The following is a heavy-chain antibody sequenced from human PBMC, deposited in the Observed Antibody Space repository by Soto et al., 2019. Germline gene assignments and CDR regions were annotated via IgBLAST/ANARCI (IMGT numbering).Heavy chain of an antibody. CDR2: IDPKNGGT. CDR1: GYSISAYY. D-gene: IGHD3-10*01. J-gene: IGHJ4*02. CDR3: GRDDYGIFPY. Sequence: ASVKVSCKASGYSISAYYIHWVRQAPGQGLEWMGWIDPKNGGTVSAQKFQGRLTMTRDTSISTVYMDLSGLTSDDTALYYCGRDDYGIFPYWGQGSLVTVSA. V-gene: IGHV1-2*02.